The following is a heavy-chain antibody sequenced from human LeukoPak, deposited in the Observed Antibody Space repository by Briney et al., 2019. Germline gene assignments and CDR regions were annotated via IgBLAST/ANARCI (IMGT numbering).Heavy chain of an antibody. J-gene: IGHJ6*02. Sequence: SETLSLTCTVSGGSISSYYWSWIRQPPGKGLELIGYIYYSGSTNYNPSLKSRVTISVDTSKNQFSLKLSSVTAADTAVYYCARTDYGDNYGMDVWGQGTTVTVSS. CDR3: ARTDYGDNYGMDV. CDR1: GGSISSYY. V-gene: IGHV4-59*08. D-gene: IGHD4-17*01. CDR2: IYYSGST.